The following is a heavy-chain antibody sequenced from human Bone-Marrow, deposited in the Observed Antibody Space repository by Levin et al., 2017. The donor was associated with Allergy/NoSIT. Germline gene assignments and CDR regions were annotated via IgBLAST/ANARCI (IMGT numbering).Heavy chain of an antibody. J-gene: IGHJ3*02. CDR3: ARGIIGDVRVAHKEAFDI. CDR2: IYFDGNKM. D-gene: IGHD2-8*02. CDR1: GFSFKNSG. Sequence: GESLKISCAASGFSFKNSGMLWVRQAPGKGLEWVAVIYFDGNKMFYADSVKGRFTISRDNTNDTLFLQMNSLRAEDTAVYYCARGIIGDVRVAHKEAFDIWGQGTMVSVSS. V-gene: IGHV3-33*01.